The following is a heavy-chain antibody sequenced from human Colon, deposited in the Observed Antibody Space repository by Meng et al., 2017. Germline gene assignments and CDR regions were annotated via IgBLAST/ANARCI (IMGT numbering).Heavy chain of an antibody. CDR2: ISWDSGSI. Sequence: SLKISCAASGFNFDDYAMHWVRQPPGKGLEWVSGISWDSGSIAYADSVQGRFTIFRDNAKNSLYLQVNSLRPEDTALYYCAKGVGKWLAHFYGMDVWGQGTTVTVSS. J-gene: IGHJ6*02. CDR3: AKGVGKWLAHFYGMDV. D-gene: IGHD6-19*01. CDR1: GFNFDDYA. V-gene: IGHV3-9*01.